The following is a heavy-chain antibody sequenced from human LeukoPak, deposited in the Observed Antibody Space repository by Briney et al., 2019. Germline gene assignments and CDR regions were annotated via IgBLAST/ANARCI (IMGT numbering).Heavy chain of an antibody. D-gene: IGHD1-20*01. V-gene: IGHV3-30*04. Sequence: GGSLRLSCAASGFTFSSYAMHWVRQAPGKGLEWVAVIAYDGSNKYYVDSGKGRFTISRDNSKNTLYLQMNSLRAEDTAVYYCAKDRYNWNDLDWFDPWGQGTLVTVSS. CDR2: IAYDGSNK. J-gene: IGHJ5*02. CDR1: GFTFSSYA. CDR3: AKDRYNWNDLDWFDP.